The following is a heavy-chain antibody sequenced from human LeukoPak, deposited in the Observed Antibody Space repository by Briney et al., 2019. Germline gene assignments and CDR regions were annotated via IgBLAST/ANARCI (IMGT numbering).Heavy chain of an antibody. J-gene: IGHJ4*02. CDR2: IYYSGTT. D-gene: IGHD3-10*01. CDR3: ARLGGSGRRSFDY. Sequence: SETLSLTCTVSGDSISSGSYYWAWIRQPPGKGLEWIGSIYYSGTTYYNPSLKSRVTISGDTSKNQFSLKLSSVTAADTAVYYCARLGGSGRRSFDYWRQGTLVTVSS. CDR1: GDSISSGSYY. V-gene: IGHV4-39*01.